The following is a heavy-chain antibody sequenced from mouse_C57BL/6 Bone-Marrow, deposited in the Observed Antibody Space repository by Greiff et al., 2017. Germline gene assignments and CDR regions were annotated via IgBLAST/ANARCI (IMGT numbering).Heavy chain of an antibody. CDR1: GYTFTDYN. J-gene: IGHJ1*03. Sequence: VQLQQSGPELVKPGASVKIPCKASGYTFTDYNMDWVKQSHGKSLEWIGDINPNNGGTIYNQKFKGKATLTVDKSSSTAYMELRSLTSEDTAVYYCAREGHYYVSSYGHWYFDVWGTGTTVTVSS. CDR2: INPNNGGT. D-gene: IGHD1-1*01. CDR3: AREGHYYVSSYGHWYFDV. V-gene: IGHV1-18*01.